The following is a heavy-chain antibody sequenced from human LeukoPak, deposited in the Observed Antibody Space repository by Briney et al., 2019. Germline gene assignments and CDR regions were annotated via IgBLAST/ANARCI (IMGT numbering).Heavy chain of an antibody. Sequence: SETLSLTCTVSGGSISSSSYYWGWIRQPPGKGLEWIGSIYYSGSTNYNPSLKSRVTISVDTSKNQFSLKLSSVTAADTAVYYCARTLTVFGVVIIWIFDYWGQGTLVTVSS. J-gene: IGHJ4*02. CDR3: ARTLTVFGVVIIWIFDY. CDR1: GGSISSSSYY. CDR2: IYYSGST. D-gene: IGHD3-3*01. V-gene: IGHV4-39*07.